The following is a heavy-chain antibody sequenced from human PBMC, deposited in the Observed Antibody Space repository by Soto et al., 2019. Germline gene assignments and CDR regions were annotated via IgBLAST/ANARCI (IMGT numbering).Heavy chain of an antibody. CDR1: GGTFSSYA. V-gene: IGHV1-69*01. Sequence: QVQLVQSGAEVKKPGSSVKVSCKASGGTFSSYAISWVRQAPGQGLEWMGGIIPIFGTATYAQKFQGRVTITADESTSTGYMELSSLRSEDTAVYYCARALRYSYGEYYFDYWGEGTLVTVSS. J-gene: IGHJ4*02. CDR2: IIPIFGTA. D-gene: IGHD5-18*01. CDR3: ARALRYSYGEYYFDY.